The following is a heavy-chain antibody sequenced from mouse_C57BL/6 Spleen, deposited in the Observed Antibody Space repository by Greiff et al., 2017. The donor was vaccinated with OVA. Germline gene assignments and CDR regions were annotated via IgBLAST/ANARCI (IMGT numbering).Heavy chain of an antibody. J-gene: IGHJ3*01. V-gene: IGHV1-42*01. CDR1: GYSFTGYY. D-gene: IGHD2-4*01. Sequence: VHVKQSGPELVKPGASVKISCKASGYSFTGYYMNWVKQSPEKSLEWIGEINPSTGGTTYNQKFKAKATLTVDKSSSTAYMQLKSLTSEDSAVYYCAREEDYDAWFAYWGQGTLVTVSA. CDR3: AREEDYDAWFAY. CDR2: INPSTGGT.